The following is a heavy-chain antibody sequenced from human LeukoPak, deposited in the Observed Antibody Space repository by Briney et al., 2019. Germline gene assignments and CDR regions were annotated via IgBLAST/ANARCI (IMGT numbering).Heavy chain of an antibody. Sequence: GGSLRLSCAASGFTFSSYGMHWVRQAPGKGLEWVAFIRFDGSRKDYGDSVKGRFTISRDNSKNTLYLQMNSLRAEDTAVYYCAKGVRGYYDDTTGYYYYNDAFDIWGQGTMVTVSS. V-gene: IGHV3-30*02. CDR2: IRFDGSRK. CDR3: AKGVRGYYDDTTGYYYYNDAFDI. D-gene: IGHD3-22*01. CDR1: GFTFSSYG. J-gene: IGHJ3*02.